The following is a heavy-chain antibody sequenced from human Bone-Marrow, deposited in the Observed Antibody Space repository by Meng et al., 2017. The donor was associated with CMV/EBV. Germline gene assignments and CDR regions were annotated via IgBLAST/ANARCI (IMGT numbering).Heavy chain of an antibody. CDR1: GFTFSSYW. CDR2: INSGGSST. CDR3: ARDTPDQHITMDRGVNWGMDV. Sequence: GGSLRLSCAASGFTFSSYWMHWVRQAPGKGLVWVSRINSGGSSTSYADSVKGRFTISRDNAKNTLYLQMNSLRAEDTAVYYWARDTPDQHITMDRGVNWGMDVWGQGTMVTGSS. D-gene: IGHD3-10*01. J-gene: IGHJ6*01. V-gene: IGHV3-74*01.